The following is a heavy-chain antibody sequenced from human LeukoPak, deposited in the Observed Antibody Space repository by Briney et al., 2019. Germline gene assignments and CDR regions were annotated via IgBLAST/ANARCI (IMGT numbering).Heavy chain of an antibody. J-gene: IGHJ3*02. CDR2: ILYDGSNK. CDR3: AKVGWTKTPHSHDAFAI. Sequence: GGSLRLSCAASGFTFSSYGMHWVRQAPGKGLEWVAVILYDGSNKYYADSVKGRFTISRDNSKNTLYLQMNSLRAEDTAVYYCAKVGWTKTPHSHDAFAIWGQGTMVTVSS. CDR1: GFTFSSYG. D-gene: IGHD3/OR15-3a*01. V-gene: IGHV3-30*18.